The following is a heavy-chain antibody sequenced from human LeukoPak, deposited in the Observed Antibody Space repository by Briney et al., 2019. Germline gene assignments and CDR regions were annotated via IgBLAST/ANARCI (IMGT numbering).Heavy chain of an antibody. CDR1: GYSISSGYS. J-gene: IGHJ3*02. Sequence: PSETLSLTCTVYGYSISSGYSWGWIRQPPGKGLEWIGSIYHSGSTYYNPSLTSRVTISVDTSKNQFSLKLSSVTAADTAVYYCARDHYYDSSGSPHAFDIWGQGTMVTVSS. CDR3: ARDHYYDSSGSPHAFDI. CDR2: IYHSGST. D-gene: IGHD3-22*01. V-gene: IGHV4-38-2*02.